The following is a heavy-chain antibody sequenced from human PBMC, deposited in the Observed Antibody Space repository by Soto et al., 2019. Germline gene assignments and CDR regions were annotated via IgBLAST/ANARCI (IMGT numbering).Heavy chain of an antibody. V-gene: IGHV2-26*04. Sequence: QVTVKESGPVLVKPTETLTLTCTVSGFSLSNAGLGVSWIRQPPGKALEWLAHIFSNDEKSYSTSLKSRLTTSXDXTKSQVVLTMTNMDPVDTATYYCASTYSTSWDWFDPWGKGTLVTVSS. CDR1: GFSLSNAGLG. J-gene: IGHJ5*02. D-gene: IGHD6-13*01. CDR3: ASTYSTSWDWFDP. CDR2: IFSNDEK.